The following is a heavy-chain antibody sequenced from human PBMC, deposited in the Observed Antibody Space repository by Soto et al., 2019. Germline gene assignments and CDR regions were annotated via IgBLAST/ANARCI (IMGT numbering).Heavy chain of an antibody. J-gene: IGHJ4*02. D-gene: IGHD4-17*01. CDR2: IYSGGST. Sequence: GGSLRLSCAASGFTVSSNYMSWVRQAPGKGLEWVSVIYSGGSTYYADSVKGRFTISRHNSKNTLYLQMNSLRAEDTAVYYCARVATNPSDDYLDHFAYWGRGTLVTVSS. V-gene: IGHV3-53*04. CDR1: GFTVSSNY. CDR3: ARVATNPSDDYLDHFAY.